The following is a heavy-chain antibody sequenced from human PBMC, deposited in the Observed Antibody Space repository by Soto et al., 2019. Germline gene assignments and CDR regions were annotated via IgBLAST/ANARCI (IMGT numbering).Heavy chain of an antibody. CDR3: ASRTSIQLWAPDAFDI. CDR2: IYPGDSDT. Sequence: GESLKISCKGSEYSFTSYWIGWVRQMPGKGLEWMGIIYPGDSDTRYSPSFQGQVTISADKSISTAYLQWSSLKASDTAMYYCASRTSIQLWAPDAFDIWGQGTMVTVSS. V-gene: IGHV5-51*01. CDR1: EYSFTSYW. J-gene: IGHJ3*02. D-gene: IGHD5-18*01.